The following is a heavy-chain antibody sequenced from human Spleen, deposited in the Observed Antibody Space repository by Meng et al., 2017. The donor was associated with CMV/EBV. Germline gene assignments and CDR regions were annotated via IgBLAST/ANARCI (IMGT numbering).Heavy chain of an antibody. CDR3: TTYDYGDWHFDL. D-gene: IGHD4-17*01. Sequence: GGSLRLSCAASGFSFTNAWMSWVRRAPGKGLEWVGRIKRKTDGETTDYAAPVNDRFTISRDDSKNTLYLQMNSLKTEDTAMYYCTTYDYGDWHFDLWGRGTLVTVSS. V-gene: IGHV3-15*01. CDR1: GFSFTNAW. CDR2: IKRKTDGETT. J-gene: IGHJ2*01.